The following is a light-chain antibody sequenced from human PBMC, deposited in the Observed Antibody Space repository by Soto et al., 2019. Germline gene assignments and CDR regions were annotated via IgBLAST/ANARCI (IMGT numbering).Light chain of an antibody. J-gene: IGLJ1*01. Sequence: QSALTQSASVSGSPGQSITISCTGSSSDVGGYNYVSWYQQHPGKAPKLMIYDVTNRPSGVSNRFSGYKSGNTASLTISGLQAEDEADYYCISYTSGSTLYVFGTGTKLTVL. V-gene: IGLV2-14*01. CDR2: DVT. CDR3: ISYTSGSTLYV. CDR1: SSDVGGYNY.